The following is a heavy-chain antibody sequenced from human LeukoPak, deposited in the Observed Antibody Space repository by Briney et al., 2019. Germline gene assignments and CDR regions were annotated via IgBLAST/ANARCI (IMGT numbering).Heavy chain of an antibody. Sequence: GASVKVSCKASGYTFTSYYMHWVRQAPGQGLEWMGIINPSGGSTSYAQKFQGRVTMTRDTSTSTVYMELSSLRSEDTAVYYCARDALKESYYDSIRWLDPWGQGTLVTVSS. CDR3: ARDALKESYYDSIRWLDP. D-gene: IGHD3-22*01. J-gene: IGHJ5*02. CDR2: INPSGGST. CDR1: GYTFTSYY. V-gene: IGHV1-46*01.